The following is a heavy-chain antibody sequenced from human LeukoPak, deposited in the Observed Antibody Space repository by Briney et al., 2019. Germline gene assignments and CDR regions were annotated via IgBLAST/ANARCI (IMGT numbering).Heavy chain of an antibody. J-gene: IGHJ4*02. CDR1: GFTFDDYA. Sequence: GGSLRLSCAASGFTFDDYAMHWVRQAPGKGLVWVSRISDDGSYTSNVDSVKGRFTISRDNVNNMLYLHMNSLRAEDTAVYYCASFGISWRSSYWGQGTLVTVSS. CDR3: ASFGISWRSSY. D-gene: IGHD2-21*01. CDR2: ISDDGSYT. V-gene: IGHV3-74*01.